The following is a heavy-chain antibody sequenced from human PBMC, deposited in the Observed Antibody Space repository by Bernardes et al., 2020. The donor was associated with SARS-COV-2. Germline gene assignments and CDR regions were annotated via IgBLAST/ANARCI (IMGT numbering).Heavy chain of an antibody. CDR1: GGSLSGYY. CDR2: INHSGST. V-gene: IGHV4-34*01. J-gene: IGHJ4*02. Sequence: SATLFPTCADYGGSLSGYYWSWIRPPPGKGLEWIGEINHSGSTNYNPSLKRRVTISVDTSKNQFSLKLSSVTAADTAVYYCASFEYSSALGFDYWCQGTLVTVSS. D-gene: IGHD6-6*01. CDR3: ASFEYSSALGFDY.